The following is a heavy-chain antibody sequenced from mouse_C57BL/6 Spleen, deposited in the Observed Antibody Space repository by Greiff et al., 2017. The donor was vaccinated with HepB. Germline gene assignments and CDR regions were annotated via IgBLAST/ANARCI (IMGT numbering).Heavy chain of an antibody. CDR2: IWRGGST. CDR1: GFSLTSYG. CDR3: AKSPESTVERYAMDY. J-gene: IGHJ4*01. Sequence: QVQLKESGPGLVQPSQSLSITCTVSGFSLTSYGVHWVRQSPGKGLEWLGVIWRGGSTDYNAAFMSRLSITKDNSKSQVFFKMNSLQADDTAIYYCAKSPESTVERYAMDYWGQGTSVTVSS. V-gene: IGHV2-5*01. D-gene: IGHD1-1*01.